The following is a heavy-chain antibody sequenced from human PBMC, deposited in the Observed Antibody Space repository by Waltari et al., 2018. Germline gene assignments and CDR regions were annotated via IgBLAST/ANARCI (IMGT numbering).Heavy chain of an antibody. J-gene: IGHJ4*02. CDR3: VRGYPDIVATISDY. V-gene: IGHV4-39*07. Sequence: QLQLQESGPGLVKPSETLSLTCTVSRSSIRNNNYYWGWVRQPPGKGLEWIGSFYKSGTTYYNPSLKSRVTISVDTSNNQFSLKLNSVTAADTAVYYCVRGYPDIVATISDYWGQGTLVIVSS. CDR2: FYKSGTT. D-gene: IGHD5-12*01. CDR1: RSSIRNNNYY.